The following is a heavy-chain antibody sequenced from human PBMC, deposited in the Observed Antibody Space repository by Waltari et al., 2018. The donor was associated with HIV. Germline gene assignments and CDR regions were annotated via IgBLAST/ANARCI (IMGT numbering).Heavy chain of an antibody. Sequence: EMQLVESGGGLVQPGESLRLSCAASGFSVSTKYMSWVRQAPGKGLEWVSLIYSGGSTFYAHSVNRRFTISIDNSKNTLYLQMDSLRVEDTAVYYCATTPDYDYGDFWGYWGQGTLVTVSS. V-gene: IGHV3-66*01. J-gene: IGHJ4*02. D-gene: IGHD3-16*01. CDR2: IYSGGST. CDR1: GFSVSTKY. CDR3: ATTPDYDYGDFWGY.